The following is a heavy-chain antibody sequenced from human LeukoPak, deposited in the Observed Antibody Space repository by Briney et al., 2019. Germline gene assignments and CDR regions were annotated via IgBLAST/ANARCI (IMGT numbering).Heavy chain of an antibody. Sequence: SETLSLTCTVSGGSISSYYWSWIRQPPGKGLEYIGYIYYSGSTNYNPSLKGRLTISVDTSKNQFSLKLSSVTAADTAVYYCARETSQKGAHYMDVWGKGTTVTISS. J-gene: IGHJ6*03. CDR1: GGSISSYY. D-gene: IGHD3-16*01. CDR3: ARETSQKGAHYMDV. V-gene: IGHV4-59*01. CDR2: IYYSGST.